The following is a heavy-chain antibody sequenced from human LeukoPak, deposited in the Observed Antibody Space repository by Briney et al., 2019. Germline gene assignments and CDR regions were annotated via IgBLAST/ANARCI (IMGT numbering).Heavy chain of an antibody. CDR1: GFTFSSYA. V-gene: IGHV3-30-3*01. CDR3: ARVIGLVDYFDY. J-gene: IGHJ4*02. Sequence: GGSLRLSCAASGFTFSSYAMHWVRQAPGKGLEWVAVISYDGSNKYYADSVKGRFTISRDNSKNTLYLQMNSLSAEDTAVYYCARVIGLVDYFDYWGQGTLVTVSS. D-gene: IGHD2/OR15-2a*01. CDR2: ISYDGSNK.